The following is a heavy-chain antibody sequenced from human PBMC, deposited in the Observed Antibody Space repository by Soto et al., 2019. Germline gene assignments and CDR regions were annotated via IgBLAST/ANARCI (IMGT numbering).Heavy chain of an antibody. D-gene: IGHD2-2*01. CDR2: IIPMFGTA. Sequence: QVQLVQSGAEVKKPESSVKVSCKAPGGTFSTYAISWVRQAPGQGLEWMGGIIPMFGTANYAQRFQDRVTITADEYTKTVLMELTSFRSDDTAVYYCAGGKPLGLRRITSRYPGWGQGTLVPVSS. V-gene: IGHV1-69*12. CDR3: AGGKPLGLRRITSRYPG. CDR1: GGTFSTYA. J-gene: IGHJ4*02.